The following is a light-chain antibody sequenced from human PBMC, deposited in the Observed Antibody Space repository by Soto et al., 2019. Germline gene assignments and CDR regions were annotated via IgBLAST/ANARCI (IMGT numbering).Light chain of an antibody. CDR3: QQYGGSPRVT. V-gene: IGKV3-20*01. J-gene: IGKJ4*01. CDR1: QSVSSNY. Sequence: EIVLTQSPGTLSLSPGERATLSCRASQSVSSNYLAWYQQKPGQAPRLLIYGASSRATGIPDRFSGSGSGTHFPLTISRLEPEDFAVYYCQQYGGSPRVTFGGGTKVEIK. CDR2: GAS.